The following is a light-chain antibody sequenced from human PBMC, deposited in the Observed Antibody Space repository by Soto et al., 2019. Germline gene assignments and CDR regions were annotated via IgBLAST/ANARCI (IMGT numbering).Light chain of an antibody. CDR2: AVS. Sequence: QSALTQPASVSGSPGQSITISCTGTNSDVGDYNYVSWYQQRPGKAPKLIIYAVSDRPSGISNRFSGSKSGNTASLTISGLQAEDEADYYCISYTSISTRVFGGGTQLTVL. V-gene: IGLV2-14*01. CDR1: NSDVGDYNY. CDR3: ISYTSISTRV. J-gene: IGLJ3*02.